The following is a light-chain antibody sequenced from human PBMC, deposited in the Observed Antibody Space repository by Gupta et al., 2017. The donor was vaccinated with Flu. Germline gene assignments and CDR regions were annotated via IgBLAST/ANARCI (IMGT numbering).Light chain of an antibody. J-gene: IGLJ2*01. CDR3: QVEDSSTDVV. CDR1: NIGSKN. Sequence: SYALTQPLSVSVALGKTARITCGGNNIGSKNVHWYQQKPGQAPVLVIYRDSNRPSGIPERFSGSKSGNTATLTIRRAEAGEEADYYCQVEDSSTDVVFGGGTKLTVL. CDR2: RDS. V-gene: IGLV3-9*01.